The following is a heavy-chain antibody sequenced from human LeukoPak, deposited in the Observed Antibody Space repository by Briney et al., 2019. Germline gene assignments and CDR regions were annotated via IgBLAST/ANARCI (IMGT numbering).Heavy chain of an antibody. CDR3: ARDLGYCPTTGCYQSRFDP. V-gene: IGHV4-30-2*01. CDR2: IYHSGST. D-gene: IGHD2-2*01. J-gene: IGHJ5*02. Sequence: SETLSLTCTVSGGSISSGGYYWSWIRQPPGKGLEWIGYIYHSGSTYYNPSLKSRVTISVDRSKNQFSLKLSSVTAADTAVYYCARDLGYCPTTGCYQSRFDPWGQGTLVTVSS. CDR1: GGSISSGGYY.